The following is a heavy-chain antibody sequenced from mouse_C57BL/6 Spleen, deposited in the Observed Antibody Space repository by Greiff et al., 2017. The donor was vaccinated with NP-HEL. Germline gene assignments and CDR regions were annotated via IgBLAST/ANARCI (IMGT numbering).Heavy chain of an antibody. CDR1: GFTFSDYG. CDR3: ARRTYYGYFDY. CDR2: ISSGSSTI. V-gene: IGHV5-17*01. Sequence: EVQLMESGGGLVKPGGSLKLSCAASGFTFSDYGMHWVRQAPEKGLEWVAYISSGSSTIYYADTVKGRFTISRDNAKNTLFLQLTSLRSEDTAMYYCARRTYYGYFDYWGKGTTLTVSS. J-gene: IGHJ2*01. D-gene: IGHD1-1*01.